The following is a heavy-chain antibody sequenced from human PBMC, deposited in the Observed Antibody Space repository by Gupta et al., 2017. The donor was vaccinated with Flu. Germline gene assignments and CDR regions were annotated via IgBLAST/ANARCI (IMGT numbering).Heavy chain of an antibody. D-gene: IGHD3-22*01. Sequence: QVQLQESGPGLVKPSETLSLTCAVSGYSISSGYYWGWIRQPPGKGLEWIGSIYHSGSTYYNPSLKSRVTISVDTSKNQFSLKLSSVTAADTAVYYCARVLSGGPYDSSGYYSGYFDYWGQGTLVTVSS. CDR2: IYHSGST. CDR1: GYSISSGYY. V-gene: IGHV4-38-2*01. CDR3: ARVLSGGPYDSSGYYSGYFDY. J-gene: IGHJ4*02.